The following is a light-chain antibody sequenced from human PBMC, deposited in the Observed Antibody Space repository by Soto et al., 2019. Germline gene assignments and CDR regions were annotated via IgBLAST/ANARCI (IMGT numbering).Light chain of an antibody. CDR1: QGISSY. J-gene: IGKJ3*01. V-gene: IGKV1-27*01. CDR2: AAS. CDR3: QKYSGAPFT. Sequence: DIQMTQSPSSLSASVGDRVTITCRASQGISSYLAWYQQKPEKVPKLLISAASTLQSGVPSRFSGGGSGTHFTLTISSLQPEDVATYYCQKYSGAPFTFGPGTKVDIK.